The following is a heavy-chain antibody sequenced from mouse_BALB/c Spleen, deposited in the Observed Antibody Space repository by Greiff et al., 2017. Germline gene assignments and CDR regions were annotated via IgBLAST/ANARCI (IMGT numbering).Heavy chain of an antibody. J-gene: IGHJ4*01. Sequence: QVQLQQPGAELVKPGASVKLSCKASGYTFTSYYMYWVKQRPGQGLEWIGGINPSNGGTNFNEKFKSKATLTVDKSSSTAYMQLSSLTSEDSAVYYCTRSGRVYAMEYGGQGASVTVSS. CDR2: INPSNGGT. CDR1: GYTFTSYY. CDR3: TRSGRVYAMEY. V-gene: IGHV1S81*02.